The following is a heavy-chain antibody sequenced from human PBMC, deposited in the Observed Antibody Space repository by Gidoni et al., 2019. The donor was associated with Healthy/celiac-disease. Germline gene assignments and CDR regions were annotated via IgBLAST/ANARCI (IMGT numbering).Heavy chain of an antibody. CDR1: GFTFSSYG. D-gene: IGHD3-22*01. V-gene: IGHV3-30*18. CDR3: AKEGYYDSSGPIDY. Sequence: QVQLVESGGGVVQPGRSLRLSCAASGFTFSSYGMHWVRQAPGKGLEWVAVISYDGSNKYYADSVKGRFTISRDNSKNTLYLQMNSLRAEDTAVYYCAKEGYYDSSGPIDYWGQGTLVTVSS. J-gene: IGHJ4*02. CDR2: ISYDGSNK.